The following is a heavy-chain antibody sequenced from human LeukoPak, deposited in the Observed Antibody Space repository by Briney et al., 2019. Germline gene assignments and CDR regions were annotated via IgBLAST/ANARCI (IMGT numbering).Heavy chain of an antibody. CDR1: GGSTSSYY. CDR3: ARRGSNVDY. Sequence: PSETLSLTCTVSGGSTSSYYWSWIRQPPGKGLEWIGYIYYSGSTNYNPSLKSRVTISVDTSKNQFSLKLSSVTAADTAVYYCARRGSNVDYWGQGTLVTVSS. CDR2: IYYSGST. J-gene: IGHJ4*02. D-gene: IGHD1-14*01. V-gene: IGHV4-59*01.